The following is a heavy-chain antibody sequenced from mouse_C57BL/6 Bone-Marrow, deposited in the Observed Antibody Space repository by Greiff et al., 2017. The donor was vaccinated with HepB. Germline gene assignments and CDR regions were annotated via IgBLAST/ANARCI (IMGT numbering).Heavy chain of an antibody. D-gene: IGHD1-1*01. J-gene: IGHJ2*01. V-gene: IGHV14-3*01. CDR1: GFNIKNTY. CDR3: ARDPVYYYGSSYEDY. CDR2: IDPANGNT. Sequence: EVQLQQSVAELVRPGASVKLSCTASGFNIKNTYMHWVKQRPEQGLEWIGRIDPANGNTKYAPKFQGKATINADTSSNTAYLQLSSLTSEDTAIYYCARDPVYYYGSSYEDYWGQGTTLTVSS.